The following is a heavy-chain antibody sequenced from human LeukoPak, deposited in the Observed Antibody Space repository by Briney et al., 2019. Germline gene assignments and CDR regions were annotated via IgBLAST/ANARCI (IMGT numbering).Heavy chain of an antibody. CDR2: IIPILGIA. CDR1: GGTFSSYA. CDR3: WYYYDSSGYRPGNWYFDL. J-gene: IGHJ2*01. D-gene: IGHD3-22*01. Sequence: SVTVSCKASGGTFSSYAISWVRQAPGQGLEWMGGIIPILGIANYAQKFQGRVTITADKSTSTAYMELSSLRSEDTAVYYCWYYYDSSGYRPGNWYFDLWGRGTLVTVSS. V-gene: IGHV1-69*10.